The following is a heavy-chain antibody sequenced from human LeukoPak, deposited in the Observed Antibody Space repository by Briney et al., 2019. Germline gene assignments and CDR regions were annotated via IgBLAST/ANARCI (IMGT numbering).Heavy chain of an antibody. CDR1: DGSIRSYY. D-gene: IGHD6-6*01. V-gene: IGHV4-59*01. CDR2: IYYSGST. Sequence: SETLSLTCTVSDGSIRSYYWSWIRQPPGKGLEWIGYIYYSGSTNYNPSLKSRVTISVDTSKNQFSLKLSSVTAADTAVYYCARGYSSSSSSYYSYYYIDVWGKGTTVTVSS. CDR3: ARGYSSSSSSYYSYYYIDV. J-gene: IGHJ6*03.